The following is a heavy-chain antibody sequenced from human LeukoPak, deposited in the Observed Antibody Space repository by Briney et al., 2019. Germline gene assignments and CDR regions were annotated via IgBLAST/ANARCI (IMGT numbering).Heavy chain of an antibody. Sequence: SVKVSCKASGGTFSSYAISWVRQAPGQGLEWMGGIIPIFGTANYAQKFQGRVTITADESTSTAYMELSSLRSEDTAVCYCARDCSLRGVVISNWFDPWGQGTLVTVSS. J-gene: IGHJ5*02. D-gene: IGHD2-21*01. CDR1: GGTFSSYA. CDR3: ARDCSLRGVVISNWFDP. CDR2: IIPIFGTA. V-gene: IGHV1-69*13.